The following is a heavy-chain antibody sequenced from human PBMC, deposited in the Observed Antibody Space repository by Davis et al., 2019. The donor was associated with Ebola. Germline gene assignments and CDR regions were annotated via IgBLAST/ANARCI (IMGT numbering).Heavy chain of an antibody. D-gene: IGHD5-18*01. CDR3: ARRRGIQLWNPRFDY. CDR2: IYYSGST. Sequence: SETLSLTCTVSGGSISSSSYYWGWIRQPPGKGLEWIGSIYYSGSTYYNPSLKSRLTISVDTSKNQFSLKLSSVTAADTAVYYCARRRGIQLWNPRFDYWGQGTLVTVSS. CDR1: GGSISSSSYY. J-gene: IGHJ4*02. V-gene: IGHV4-39*01.